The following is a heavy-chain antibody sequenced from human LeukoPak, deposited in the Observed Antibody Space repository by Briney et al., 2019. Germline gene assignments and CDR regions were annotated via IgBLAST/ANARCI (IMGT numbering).Heavy chain of an antibody. D-gene: IGHD2/OR15-2a*01. Sequence: PSETLSLTCTVSGASISSSRYYWGWIRQPPGKGLEWIGSIYYTGSTYYNPPLKSRITISADTSKNQFSLRLTSVTAADTAVYYCARDQSSLYHYYMDVWGKGTTVTVSS. V-gene: IGHV4-39*07. CDR1: GASISSSRYY. CDR3: ARDQSSLYHYYMDV. CDR2: IYYTGST. J-gene: IGHJ6*03.